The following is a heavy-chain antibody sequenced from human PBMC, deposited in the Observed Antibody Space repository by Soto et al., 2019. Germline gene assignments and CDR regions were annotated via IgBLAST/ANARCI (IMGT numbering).Heavy chain of an antibody. CDR3: TTVISPWPYSSIGGGGYDFDY. CDR2: IKSKTDGGTT. Sequence: EVQLVESGGGLVKPGWSLRLSCAASGFTFSNAWMNWVRQAPGKGLEWVGRIKSKTDGGTTDYAAPVKGRFTISRDDSKNTLYLQRNSLKTEDTAVYYCTTVISPWPYSSIGGGGYDFDYWGQGTLVTVSS. CDR1: GFTFSNAW. D-gene: IGHD6-13*01. V-gene: IGHV3-15*07. J-gene: IGHJ4*02.